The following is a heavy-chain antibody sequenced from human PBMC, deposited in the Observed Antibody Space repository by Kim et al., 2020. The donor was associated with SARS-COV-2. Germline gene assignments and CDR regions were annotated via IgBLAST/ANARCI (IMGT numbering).Heavy chain of an antibody. CDR1: GFTFSSYA. Sequence: GGSLRLSCAASGFTFSSYAMSWVRQAPGKGLEWVSAISGSGGSTYYADSVKGRFTISRDNSKNTLYLQMNSLRAEDTAVYYCAKDSQINHFSPWSSGWYPGFDYWGQGTLVTVSS. D-gene: IGHD6-19*01. CDR2: ISGSGGST. V-gene: IGHV3-23*01. J-gene: IGHJ4*02. CDR3: AKDSQINHFSPWSSGWYPGFDY.